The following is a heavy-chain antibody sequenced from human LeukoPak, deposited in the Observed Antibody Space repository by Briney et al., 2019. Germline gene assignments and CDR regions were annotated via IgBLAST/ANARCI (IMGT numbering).Heavy chain of an antibody. CDR3: ARAPLIRVSQWLFIYYFDY. Sequence: GGSLRLSCAASGFPFTTYWMHWVRQAPGKGLEWVSRISDDGNSINYADSVKGRFTISRDNAKNTLYLQMNSLRAEDTAVYYCARAPLIRVSQWLFIYYFDYWGQGALVTVSS. CDR1: GFPFTTYW. J-gene: IGHJ4*02. D-gene: IGHD3-22*01. V-gene: IGHV3-74*01. CDR2: ISDDGNSI.